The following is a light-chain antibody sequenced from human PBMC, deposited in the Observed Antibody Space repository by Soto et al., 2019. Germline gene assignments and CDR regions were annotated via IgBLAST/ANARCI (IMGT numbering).Light chain of an antibody. CDR1: QSISSW. V-gene: IGKV1-5*03. CDR3: QQYNSYPVG. Sequence: DIQMTQSPSTLPATVGDRVTITCRASQSISSWLAWYQQKPGKAPKLLIYKASSLESGVPSRFSGSGSGTEFTLTISSLQPDDFATYYCQQYNSYPVGFGQGTKVDIK. CDR2: KAS. J-gene: IGKJ1*01.